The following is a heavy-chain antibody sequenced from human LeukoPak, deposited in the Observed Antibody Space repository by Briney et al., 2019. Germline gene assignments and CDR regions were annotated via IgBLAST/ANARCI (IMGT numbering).Heavy chain of an antibody. Sequence: SVTVSFSASGGTFSIYAISWVRQAPGQGLEWMGGIIPIFGTANYAHKFQGRVTITADESTSTAYMELSSLRSEDTAVYYCTTYYYDSSGYPRRFDPWGQGTLVTVSS. CDR3: TTYYYDSSGYPRRFDP. V-gene: IGHV1-69*01. J-gene: IGHJ5*02. CDR2: IIPIFGTA. D-gene: IGHD3-22*01. CDR1: GGTFSIYA.